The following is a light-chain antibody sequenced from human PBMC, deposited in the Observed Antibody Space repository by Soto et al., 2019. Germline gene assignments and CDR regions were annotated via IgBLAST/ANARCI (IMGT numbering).Light chain of an antibody. Sequence: DSQMTQSPATLSASVGDRVTINCRASQSISSWLAWYQQKPGKAPKLLIYDASSLESGVPSRYSGSGSATEFTLNISSLQPDDFASYYCQKYNSYSPLTCGGGTKVEIK. CDR1: QSISSW. CDR2: DAS. J-gene: IGKJ4*02. CDR3: QKYNSYSPLT. V-gene: IGKV1-5*01.